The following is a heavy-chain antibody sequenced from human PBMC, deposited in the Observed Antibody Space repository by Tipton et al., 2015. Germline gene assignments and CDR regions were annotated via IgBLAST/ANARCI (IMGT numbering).Heavy chain of an antibody. V-gene: IGHV1-69*17. J-gene: IGHJ6*02. CDR1: GVSFRNYY. Sequence: QLVQSGAEVKKPGSSVNVSCTASGVSFRNYYFTWVRQAPGQGLEWMGGIIPLFGMPNYAEKFQGRVTITADKSTSTAYMELSSLRSEDTAVYYCARAMNYYDSSGYFYYYYGVDVWGQGTTVTVSS. D-gene: IGHD3-22*01. CDR2: IIPLFGMP. CDR3: ARAMNYYDSSGYFYYYYGVDV.